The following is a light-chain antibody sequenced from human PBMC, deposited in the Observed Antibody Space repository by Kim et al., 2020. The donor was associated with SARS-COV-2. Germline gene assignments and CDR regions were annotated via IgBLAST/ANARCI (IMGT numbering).Light chain of an antibody. CDR2: WAS. J-gene: IGKJ2*03. CDR3: QQYDSTPPS. V-gene: IGKV4-1*01. Sequence: DIVMTQSPDSLAVSLGERATLNCKSSQTVLYNSNNKNYLAWYQQKPGQAPKLLIYWASIRESGVSDRFSGSGSETDFTLTISSLQAEDVAGYDCQQYDSTPPSFGEGTKLEI. CDR1: QTVLYNSNNKNY.